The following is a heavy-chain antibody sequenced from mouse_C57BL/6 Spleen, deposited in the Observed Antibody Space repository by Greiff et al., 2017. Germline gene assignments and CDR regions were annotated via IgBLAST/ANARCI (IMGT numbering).Heavy chain of an antibody. J-gene: IGHJ3*01. CDR2: IWGGGST. CDR1: GFSFTSYG. Sequence: VKLQESGPGLVAPSQSLSITCTVSGFSFTSYGVDWVRQPPGKGLEWLGVIWGGGSTNYNSALMSRLSISKDNSKSQVFLKMNSLQTDDTAMYYCAKHRGGMDDHGGFAYWGQGTLVTVSA. CDR3: AKHRGGMDDHGGFAY. D-gene: IGHD2-4*01. V-gene: IGHV2-9*01.